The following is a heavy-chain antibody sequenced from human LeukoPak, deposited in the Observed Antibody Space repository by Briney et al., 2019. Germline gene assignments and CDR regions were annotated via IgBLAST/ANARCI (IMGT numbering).Heavy chain of an antibody. V-gene: IGHV1-3*01. CDR1: GYTFNKHA. CDR2: INAGNGNT. J-gene: IGHJ4*02. Sequence: ASVKVPCKASGYTFNKHAMHWVRQAPGQRLEWMGWINAGNGNTEYSQKFQGRVTITGDTSASTANMELSSLRSEDTAVYYCARDRGGATTVYWGQGTLVTVSS. CDR3: ARDRGGATTVY. D-gene: IGHD1-26*01.